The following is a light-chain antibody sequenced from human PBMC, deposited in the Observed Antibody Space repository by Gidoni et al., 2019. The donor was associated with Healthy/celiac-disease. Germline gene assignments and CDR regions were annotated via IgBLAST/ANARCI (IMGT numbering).Light chain of an antibody. Sequence: DIVMTQSPATLFVSPGERATLSCRASQSVSSNLAWYQQKPGQAPRLLIYGASTRATGIPARFSGSGSGTEFTLTISSLQSEDFAVYHCQQYNNWPPWTFGQGTKVEIK. CDR2: GAS. J-gene: IGKJ1*01. V-gene: IGKV3-15*01. CDR1: QSVSSN. CDR3: QQYNNWPPWT.